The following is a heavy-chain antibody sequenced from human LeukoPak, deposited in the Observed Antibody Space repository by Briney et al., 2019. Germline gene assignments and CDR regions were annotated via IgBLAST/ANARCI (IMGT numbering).Heavy chain of an antibody. Sequence: ASVKVSCKASGYTFTSYAMNWVRQAPGQGLEWMGWINTNTGNPTYAQGFTGRFVFSLDTSVSTAYLQFCSLKAEDTAVYYCAGDSVHYYDSSGYDAFDIWGQGTMVTVSS. CDR3: AGDSVHYYDSSGYDAFDI. CDR1: GYTFTSYA. CDR2: INTNTGNP. J-gene: IGHJ3*02. D-gene: IGHD3-22*01. V-gene: IGHV7-4-1*01.